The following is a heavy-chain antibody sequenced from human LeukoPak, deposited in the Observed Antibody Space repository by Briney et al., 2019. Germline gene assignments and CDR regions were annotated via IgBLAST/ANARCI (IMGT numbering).Heavy chain of an antibody. J-gene: IGHJ4*02. D-gene: IGHD3-22*01. V-gene: IGHV1-18*04. CDR2: ISAYNGNT. CDR3: ARDVGSGYYYERGYYFDY. Sequence: GASVKVSCKASGYTFTGYYMHWVRQAPGQGLEWMGWISAYNGNTNYAQKLQGRVTMTTDTSTSTAYMGLRSLRSDDTAVYYCARDVGSGYYYERGYYFDYWGQGTLVTVSS. CDR1: GYTFTGYY.